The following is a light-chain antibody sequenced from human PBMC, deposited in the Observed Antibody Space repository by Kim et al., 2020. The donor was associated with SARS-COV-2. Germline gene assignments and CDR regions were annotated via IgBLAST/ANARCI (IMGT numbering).Light chain of an antibody. CDR3: LLYYNGPRL. Sequence: GGAVTLPCATSTGPVDLGHFPYWFRQEPGQAPKTLLYDTSNRHSWTPARGSGSLLGGKAALTLSAAQPEDKAEYYCLLYYNGPRLFGGGTQLTVL. CDR2: DTS. V-gene: IGLV7-46*01. CDR1: TGPVDLGHF. J-gene: IGLJ3*02.